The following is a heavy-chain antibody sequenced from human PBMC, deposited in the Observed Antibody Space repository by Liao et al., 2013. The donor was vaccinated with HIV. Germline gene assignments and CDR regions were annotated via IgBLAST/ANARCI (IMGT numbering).Heavy chain of an antibody. CDR2: IYYSGIT. Sequence: QLQESGPGLVKPSETLSLTCTVSGGSISSGDYYWSWIRQPPGKGLEWIGYIYYSGITYYNPSLKSRVIISVDTSKNQFSLKLNSVTAADTAVYFCARSVAANDYFDYWGQGTLVTVSS. CDR1: GGSISSGDYY. J-gene: IGHJ4*02. V-gene: IGHV4-30-4*08. CDR3: ARSVAANDYFDY. D-gene: IGHD2-15*01.